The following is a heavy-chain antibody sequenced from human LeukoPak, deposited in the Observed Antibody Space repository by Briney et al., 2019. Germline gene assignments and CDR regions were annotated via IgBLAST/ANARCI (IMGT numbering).Heavy chain of an antibody. V-gene: IGHV4-39*07. CDR3: ARAVEQLVRGYYYYYYYMDV. J-gene: IGHJ6*03. CDR2: INHSGST. CDR1: GGSISSSSYY. Sequence: SETLSLTCTVSGGSISSSSYYWGWIRQPPGKGLEWIGEINHSGSTNYNPSLKSRVTISVDTSKNQFSLKLSSVTAADTAVYYCARAVEQLVRGYYYYYYYMDVWGKGTTVTVSS. D-gene: IGHD6-13*01.